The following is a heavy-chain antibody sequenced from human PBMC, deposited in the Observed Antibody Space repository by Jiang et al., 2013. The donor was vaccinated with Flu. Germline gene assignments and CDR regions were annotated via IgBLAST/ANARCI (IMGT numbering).Heavy chain of an antibody. CDR2: INPSSGGT. J-gene: IGHJ4*02. CDR3: ARVLGGPGSYFDF. Sequence: SGAEVKKPGASVKVSCKASGYSFTGYYIHWVRQAPGEGPEWMGLINPSSGGTNYAQKFQDRVTMTRDTSISTVYMELSRLRSDDTAVYSCARVLGGPGSYFDFWGQGTLVTVSS. CDR1: GYSFTGYY. D-gene: IGHD3-10*01. V-gene: IGHV1-2*02.